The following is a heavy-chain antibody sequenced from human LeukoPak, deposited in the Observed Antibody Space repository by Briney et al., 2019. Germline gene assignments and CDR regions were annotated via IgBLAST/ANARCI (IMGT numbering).Heavy chain of an antibody. CDR3: ARATTHALDAFDI. J-gene: IGHJ3*02. CDR2: IYYSGST. CDR1: GGSISSYY. Sequence: SETLSLTCTVSGGSISSYYWSWLRQPPGKGLEWIGYIYYSGSTNYNPSLKSRVTISVDTSKNQFSLKLGSVTAADTAVYYCARATTHALDAFDIWGQGTMVTVSS. V-gene: IGHV4-59*08. D-gene: IGHD1-1*01.